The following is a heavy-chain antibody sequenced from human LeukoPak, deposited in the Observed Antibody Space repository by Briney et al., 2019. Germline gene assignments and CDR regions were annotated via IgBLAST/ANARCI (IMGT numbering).Heavy chain of an antibody. J-gene: IGHJ5*02. V-gene: IGHV3-23*01. CDR2: ISGGSSGST. CDR3: AKDYYDSSGYQYNWFDP. CDR1: GFTFSDYA. Sequence: GGSLRLSCAASGFTFSDYAMSWVRQAPGKGLEWLSVISGGSSGSTYYADSVTGRFTVSRDNSKNTVDLQMNNLRVDDTAVYYCAKDYYDSSGYQYNWFDPWGQGTLVTVSS. D-gene: IGHD3-22*01.